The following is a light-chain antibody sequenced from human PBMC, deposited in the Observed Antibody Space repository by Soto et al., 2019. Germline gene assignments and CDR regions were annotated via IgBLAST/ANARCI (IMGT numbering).Light chain of an antibody. J-gene: IGKJ5*01. CDR2: AAS. V-gene: IGKV1-9*01. CDR3: QQLNSYPIT. Sequence: DIQLTQSPSFLSASVGDGVTITCRASQGISSHLAWYQQKPGRAPNLLIYAASTLQSGVPSRFSGSGSGTEFTLTISSLQPEDFATYYCQQLNSYPITVGQGTRLEIK. CDR1: QGISSH.